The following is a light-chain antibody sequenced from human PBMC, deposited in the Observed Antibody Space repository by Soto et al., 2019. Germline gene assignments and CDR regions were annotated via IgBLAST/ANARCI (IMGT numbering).Light chain of an antibody. CDR1: QSISNN. V-gene: IGKV1-39*01. CDR3: LQTYSPWT. J-gene: IGKJ1*01. CDR2: AVF. Sequence: DIQMTQSPSSLSASVGDRVTITCRASQSISNNLSWYQQKPGKAPKLLIYAVFNLQSGVPSRFSGSGSGTEFTLTINSLQPEDFATYYCLQTYSPWTFGQGTKVDIK.